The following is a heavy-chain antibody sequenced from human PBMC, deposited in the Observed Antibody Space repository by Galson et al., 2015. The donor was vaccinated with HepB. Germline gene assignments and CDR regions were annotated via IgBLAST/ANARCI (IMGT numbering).Heavy chain of an antibody. Sequence: SVKVSCKASGYTLITYGINWVRQAPGRGLEWMGWISLYNGDTNYAKKFQGRVTMTTDTSTSTAYMELRSLRSDDTAVYYCAGGFSISSVKYYIYGMDVWGQGTTVTVSS. CDR2: ISLYNGDT. D-gene: IGHD6-6*01. J-gene: IGHJ6*02. CDR3: AGGFSISSVKYYIYGMDV. CDR1: GYTLITYG. V-gene: IGHV1-18*04.